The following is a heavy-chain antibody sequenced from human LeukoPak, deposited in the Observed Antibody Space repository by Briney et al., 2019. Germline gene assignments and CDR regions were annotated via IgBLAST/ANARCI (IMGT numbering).Heavy chain of an antibody. CDR3: ARDDSVYRIAAAGTNY. CDR1: GFTFSSYG. CDR2: ISYDGSNK. J-gene: IGHJ4*02. D-gene: IGHD6-13*01. Sequence: GRSLRLSCAASGFTFSSYGMHWVRQAPGKGLEWVAVISYDGSNKYYADSVKGRFTISRDNSKNTLYLQMNSLRAEDTAVYYCARDDSVYRIAAAGTNYWGQGTLVTVSS. V-gene: IGHV3-30*03.